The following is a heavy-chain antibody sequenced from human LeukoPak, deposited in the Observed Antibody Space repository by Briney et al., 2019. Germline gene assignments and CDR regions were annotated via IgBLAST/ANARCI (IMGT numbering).Heavy chain of an antibody. Sequence: GGSLRLSCAASGFTFGSYSMNWVRQAPGKGLEWVSSISSSSSYIYYADSVKGRFTISRDNAKNSLYLQMNGLRAEDTAVYYCAELGITMIGGVWGKGTTVTISS. CDR1: GFTFGSYS. V-gene: IGHV3-21*01. D-gene: IGHD3-10*02. J-gene: IGHJ6*04. CDR2: ISSSSSYI. CDR3: AELGITMIGGV.